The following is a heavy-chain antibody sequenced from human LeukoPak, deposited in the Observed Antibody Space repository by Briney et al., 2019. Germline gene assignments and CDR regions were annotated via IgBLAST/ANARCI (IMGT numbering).Heavy chain of an antibody. J-gene: IGHJ4*02. V-gene: IGHV4-34*01. CDR3: ARGPMVHYQEGSGYYYFDY. CDR1: GGHFSGYY. D-gene: IGHD3-22*01. CDR2: IIQRGCT. Sequence: PSDTLSLLCAVYGGHFSGYYWSWLRQPTGKGLEWIGEIIQRGCTTYSPALTSRVTIPVDTSKTQFSLKLSSVTAADTAVYYCARGPMVHYQEGSGYYYFDYWGQGDLVTVSP.